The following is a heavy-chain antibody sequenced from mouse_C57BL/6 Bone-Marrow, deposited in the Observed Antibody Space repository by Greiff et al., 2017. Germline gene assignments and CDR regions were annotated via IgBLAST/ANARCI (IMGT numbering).Heavy chain of an antibody. Sequence: VQLQPSWAELVRPGASVTLSCKASGYTFTDYEMHWVKQTPVHGLEWIGAIDPETGGTAYNQKFKGKAILTADKSSSTAYMELRSLTSEDSAVYYCTLYGSYYFDYWGQGTTLTVSS. CDR3: TLYGSYYFDY. D-gene: IGHD1-1*01. J-gene: IGHJ2*01. CDR2: IDPETGGT. V-gene: IGHV1-15*01. CDR1: GYTFTDYE.